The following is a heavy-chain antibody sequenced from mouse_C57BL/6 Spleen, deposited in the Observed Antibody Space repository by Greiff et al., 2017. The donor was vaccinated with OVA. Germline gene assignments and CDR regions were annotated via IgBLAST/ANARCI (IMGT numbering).Heavy chain of an antibody. V-gene: IGHV1-76*01. D-gene: IGHD3-2*02. CDR3: ARDSSGPYYFDD. CDR1: GYTFTDYY. J-gene: IGHJ2*01. Sequence: VQLKESGAELVRPGASVKLSCKASGYTFTDYYINWVKQRPGQGLEWIARIYPGSGNTYYNEKFKGKATLTAEKSSSTAYMQLSSLTSEDSAVYFCARDSSGPYYFDDWGQGTTLTVAS. CDR2: IYPGSGNT.